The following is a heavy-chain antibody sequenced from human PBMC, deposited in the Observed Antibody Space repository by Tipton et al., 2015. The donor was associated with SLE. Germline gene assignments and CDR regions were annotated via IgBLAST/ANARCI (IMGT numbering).Heavy chain of an antibody. CDR3: ATEYYYRLET. Sequence: SLRLSCAASGFAFSDYYMDWVRQAPGKGLEWVGLSRNKGNTYTTEYAASVKGRFTISRDDSKDSLDLHMDNLKSEDTAVYYCATEYYYRLETWGQGTLVTVSS. D-gene: IGHD2/OR15-2a*01. V-gene: IGHV3-72*01. CDR1: GFAFSDYY. J-gene: IGHJ5*02. CDR2: SRNKGNTYTT.